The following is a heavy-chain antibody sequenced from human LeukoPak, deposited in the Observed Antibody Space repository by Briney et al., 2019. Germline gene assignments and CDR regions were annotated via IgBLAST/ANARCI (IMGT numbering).Heavy chain of an antibody. CDR1: RFRFSSHG. V-gene: IGHV3-30*02. Sequence: GGSLRLSCAASRFRFSSHGMHWVRQAPGKGLEWVAFIRYDGSDKYYADTVTGRFTISRDNSKNILSLQMTTLRPDDTAVYFCVRDTSVGAAYFDYWGQGTLVTVSS. CDR2: IRYDGSDK. J-gene: IGHJ4*02. CDR3: VRDTSVGAAYFDY. D-gene: IGHD3-3*01.